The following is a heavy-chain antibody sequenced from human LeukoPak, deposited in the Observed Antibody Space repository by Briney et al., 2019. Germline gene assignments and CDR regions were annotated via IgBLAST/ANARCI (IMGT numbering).Heavy chain of an antibody. CDR2: ISGSGGST. Sequence: PGGSLRLSCAASGFTFSSYAMSWVRQAPGKGLEWVSAISGSGGSTYYADSVKGRFTISRDNSKNTLYLQMNSLRAEDTAVYHCAQQWLVLGAFDIWGQGTMVTVSS. CDR3: AQQWLVLGAFDI. V-gene: IGHV3-23*01. J-gene: IGHJ3*02. D-gene: IGHD6-19*01. CDR1: GFTFSSYA.